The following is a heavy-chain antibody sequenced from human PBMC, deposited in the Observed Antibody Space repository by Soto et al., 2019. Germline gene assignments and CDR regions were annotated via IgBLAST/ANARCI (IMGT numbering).Heavy chain of an antibody. CDR3: ASSYYGSGNPKDYYYGMDV. J-gene: IGHJ6*02. CDR2: IYPGDSDT. V-gene: IGHV5-51*01. D-gene: IGHD3-10*01. CDR1: GYSFTSYW. Sequence: GESLKISCKGSGYSFTSYWIGWVRQMPGKGLEWMGIIYPGDSDTRYSPSFQGQVTISADKSISTAYLQWSSLKASDTAMYYCASSYYGSGNPKDYYYGMDVWGQGTTVTVSS.